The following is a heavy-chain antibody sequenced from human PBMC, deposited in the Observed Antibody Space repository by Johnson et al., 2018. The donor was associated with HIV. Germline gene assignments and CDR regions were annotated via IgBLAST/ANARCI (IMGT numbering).Heavy chain of an antibody. V-gene: IGHV3-74*01. CDR2: INTDGSST. CDR3: AREWIGHSSSWYGEDAFDI. D-gene: IGHD6-13*01. CDR1: GFTFSTYG. Sequence: MLLVESGGDLVKPGGSLRLSCAASGFTFSTYGMHWVRQAPGKGLVWVSRINTDGSSTSYADSVKGRFTISRDNAKNTLYLQMNSLRAEDTTVYYCAREWIGHSSSWYGEDAFDIWGQGTMVTVSS. J-gene: IGHJ3*02.